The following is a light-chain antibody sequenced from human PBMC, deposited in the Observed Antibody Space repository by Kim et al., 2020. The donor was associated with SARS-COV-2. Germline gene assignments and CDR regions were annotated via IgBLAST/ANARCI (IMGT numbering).Light chain of an antibody. V-gene: IGKV1-5*03. Sequence: DIQMTQSPSTLSASVGDRVTITCRASQSFSTWLAWYQQKPGKAPKLLIYKASSLESGVPSRFSGSGSGTEFTLTISSLQPDDFATYYCQQYNNYPWTFGQGTKVDIK. CDR1: QSFSTW. CDR2: KAS. J-gene: IGKJ1*01. CDR3: QQYNNYPWT.